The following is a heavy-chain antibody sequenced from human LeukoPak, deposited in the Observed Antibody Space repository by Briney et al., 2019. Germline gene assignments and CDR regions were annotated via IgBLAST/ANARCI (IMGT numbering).Heavy chain of an antibody. V-gene: IGHV3-21*04. D-gene: IGHD5-12*01. J-gene: IGHJ4*02. CDR3: ARGGVATIFVY. Sequence: GGSLRLSCAASGFTFSSYSMNWVRQAPGKGLEWVSSISSSSWYIYYADSVKGRFTNSRDNAKNSLYLQMNSLRAEDTAVYYCARGGVATIFVYWGQGTLVTVSS. CDR1: GFTFSSYS. CDR2: ISSSSWYI.